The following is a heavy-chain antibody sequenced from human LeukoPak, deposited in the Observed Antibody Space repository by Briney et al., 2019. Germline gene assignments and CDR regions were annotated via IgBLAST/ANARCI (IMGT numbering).Heavy chain of an antibody. CDR1: GGSLSTSGYY. V-gene: IGHV4-39*01. CDR3: ARTAYASGCYFVDY. Sequence: SETLSLTCTVSGGSLSTSGYYWGWLRQPPGEGLEWIGSMSYSGTTYYSPSLKSRVTISVDTSKTQLSLKVTSVTAADTAIYYCARTAYASGCYFVDYWGQGILVTVSP. D-gene: IGHD1-26*01. J-gene: IGHJ4*02. CDR2: MSYSGTT.